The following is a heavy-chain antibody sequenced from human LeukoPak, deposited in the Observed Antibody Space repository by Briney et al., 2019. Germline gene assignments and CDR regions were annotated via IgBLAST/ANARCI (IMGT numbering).Heavy chain of an antibody. CDR2: IYPGDSDT. CDR3: ARLYYDILTGPLGGMDV. Sequence: GESLQISCKGSGYSFTSYWIGWVRQMPGKGLKWMGIIYPGDSDTRYSPSFQGQVTISADKSISTAYLQWSSLKASDTAMYYCARLYYDILTGPLGGMDVWGQGTTVTVSS. D-gene: IGHD3-9*01. J-gene: IGHJ6*02. V-gene: IGHV5-51*01. CDR1: GYSFTSYW.